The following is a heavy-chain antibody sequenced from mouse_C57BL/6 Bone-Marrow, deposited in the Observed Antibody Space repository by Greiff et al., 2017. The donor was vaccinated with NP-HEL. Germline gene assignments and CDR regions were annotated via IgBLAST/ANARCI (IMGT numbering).Heavy chain of an antibody. CDR3: AREGLRRYAMDY. V-gene: IGHV1-39*01. CDR2: INPNYGTT. CDR1: GYSFTDYN. D-gene: IGHD2-4*01. J-gene: IGHJ4*01. Sequence: VHVKQSGPELVKPGASVKISCKASGYSFTDYNMNWVKQSNGKSLEWIGVINPNYGTTSYNQKFKGKATLTVDQSSSTAYMQLNSLTSEDSAVYYCAREGLRRYAMDYWGQGTSVTVSS.